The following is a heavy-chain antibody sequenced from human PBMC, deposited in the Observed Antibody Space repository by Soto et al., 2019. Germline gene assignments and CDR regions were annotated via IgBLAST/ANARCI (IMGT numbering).Heavy chain of an antibody. J-gene: IGHJ5*02. Sequence: SETLSLTCTVSGGSISSGGYYWSWIRQHPGKGLEWIGYIYYSGSTYYNPSLKSRVTISVDTSKNQFSLKLSSVTAADTAVYYCARDVPLRIGVYGFDPWGQGTLVTAPQ. CDR3: ARDVPLRIGVYGFDP. V-gene: IGHV4-31*03. D-gene: IGHD6-6*01. CDR1: GGSISSGGYY. CDR2: IYYSGST.